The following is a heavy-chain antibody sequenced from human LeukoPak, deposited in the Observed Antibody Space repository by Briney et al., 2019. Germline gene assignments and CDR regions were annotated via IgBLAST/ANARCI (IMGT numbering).Heavy chain of an antibody. J-gene: IGHJ4*02. D-gene: IGHD2-15*01. Sequence: GGSLRLSCAASGFTVSSNYMSWVRQAPGKGLEWVSVIYSGGSTYYADSVKGRFTISRDNSKNTLYLQMNSLRAEDTAVYYCARDQGCSGGSCYFADYWGQGTLVTVSS. V-gene: IGHV3-53*01. CDR1: GFTVSSNY. CDR3: ARDQGCSGGSCYFADY. CDR2: IYSGGST.